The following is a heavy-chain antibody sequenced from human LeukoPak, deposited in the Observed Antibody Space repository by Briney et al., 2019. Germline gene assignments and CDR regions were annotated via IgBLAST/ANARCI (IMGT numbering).Heavy chain of an antibody. V-gene: IGHV1-8*01. CDR2: MNPNSGNT. J-gene: IGHJ6*03. Sequence: ASVKVSCKASGYTFTSYDINWVRQATGQGLEWMGWMNPNSGNTGYAQKFQGRVTITADKSTSTAYMELSSLRSEDTAVYYCAVVRAYYYYYYMDVWGKGTTVTVSS. D-gene: IGHD3-10*01. CDR1: GYTFTSYD. CDR3: AVVRAYYYYYYMDV.